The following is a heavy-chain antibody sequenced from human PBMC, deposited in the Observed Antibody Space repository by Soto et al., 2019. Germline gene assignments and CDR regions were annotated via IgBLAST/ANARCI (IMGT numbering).Heavy chain of an antibody. CDR2: VPYAGNT. CDR3: ARPFAAQTVVGFDF. J-gene: IGHJ4*02. Sequence: TLSLTCAVYGGSFSGYYWNWIRQPPGKGLEWIGSVPYAGNTYYNPSLKSRVTLFIDTSKNHFSLSLRYVTAADTAVYYCARPFAAQTVVGFDFWGQGLLVTVSS. D-gene: IGHD6-19*01. CDR1: GGSFSGYY. V-gene: IGHV4-34*01.